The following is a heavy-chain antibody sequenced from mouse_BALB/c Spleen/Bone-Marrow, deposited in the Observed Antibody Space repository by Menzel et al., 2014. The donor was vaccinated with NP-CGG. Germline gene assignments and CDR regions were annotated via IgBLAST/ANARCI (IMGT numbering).Heavy chain of an antibody. CDR2: INPDSNTI. CDR1: GFDFSSYW. J-gene: IGHJ3*01. Sequence: EVKLLESGGGLVQPGGSLKLSCAASGFDFSSYWMSWVRQAPGKGLEWIGEINPDSNTINYTPSLKDKFIISRDNAKNTQYLQMSKVRSEDTALYYCARLGYYGWFAYWGQGTLVTVSA. D-gene: IGHD2-3*01. V-gene: IGHV4-1*02. CDR3: ARLGYYGWFAY.